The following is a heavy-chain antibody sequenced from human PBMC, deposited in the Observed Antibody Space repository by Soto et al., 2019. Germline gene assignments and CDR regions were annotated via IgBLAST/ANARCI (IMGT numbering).Heavy chain of an antibody. Sequence: QVQLVQSGAEVKKPGSSVKVSCKASGGTLSSYTIRWVRQAPGQGLEWMGRIIPILGIANYAQKFQGRVTITADKSTSTAYMELSSLRSEDTAVYCCARDDYGGNSVGWYFDLWGRGTLVTVSS. V-gene: IGHV1-69*08. D-gene: IGHD4-17*01. CDR1: GGTLSSYT. CDR3: ARDDYGGNSVGWYFDL. J-gene: IGHJ2*01. CDR2: IIPILGIA.